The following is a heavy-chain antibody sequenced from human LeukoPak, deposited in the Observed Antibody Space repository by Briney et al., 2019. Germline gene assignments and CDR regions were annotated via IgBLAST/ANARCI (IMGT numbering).Heavy chain of an antibody. CDR1: GYTFTSYA. Sequence: ALVNVSCKASGYTFTSYAMHWVRQAPGQRLEWMGWINAGNGNTKYSQKFQGRVTITRDTSASTAYMELSSLRSEDTAVYYCARDGAIYSYGLDYWGQGTLVTVSS. D-gene: IGHD5-18*01. J-gene: IGHJ4*02. CDR3: ARDGAIYSYGLDY. V-gene: IGHV1-3*01. CDR2: INAGNGNT.